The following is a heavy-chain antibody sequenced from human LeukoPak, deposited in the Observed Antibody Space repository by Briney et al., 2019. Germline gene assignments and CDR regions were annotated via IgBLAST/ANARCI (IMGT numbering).Heavy chain of an antibody. D-gene: IGHD3-3*01. CDR1: GFPFNSYA. V-gene: IGHV3-23*01. CDR2: IVGDTVT. J-gene: IGHJ4*02. CDR3: AKHHPYDFWSGYYFDY. Sequence: AGGSLRLSCAASGFPFNSYAMSWVRQAPGKGLEWVSAIVGDTVTVYTDSVKGRFTISRDNSKNTLYLQMNSLRAEDTAVYYCAKHHPYDFWSGYYFDYWGQGTLVTVSS.